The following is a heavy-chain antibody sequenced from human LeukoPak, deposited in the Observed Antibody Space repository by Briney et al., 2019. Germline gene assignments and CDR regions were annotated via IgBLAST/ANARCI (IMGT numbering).Heavy chain of an antibody. D-gene: IGHD1-26*01. CDR3: ARDSDGGRREGAFDI. CDR1: GFTFSSYE. V-gene: IGHV3-48*03. Sequence: GGSLRLSCAASGFTFSSYEMNWVRQAPGKGLERVSYISSSGSTIYYADSVKGRFTISRDNAKNSLYLQMNSLRAEDTAVYYCARDSDGGRREGAFDIWGQGTMVTVSS. CDR2: ISSSGSTI. J-gene: IGHJ3*02.